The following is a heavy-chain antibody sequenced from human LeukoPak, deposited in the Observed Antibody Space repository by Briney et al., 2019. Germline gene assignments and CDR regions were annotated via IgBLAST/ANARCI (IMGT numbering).Heavy chain of an antibody. V-gene: IGHV5-51*01. D-gene: IGHD6-13*01. J-gene: IGHJ5*02. CDR1: GYSFTSYW. CDR3: ARIGIAAADTSSRGPLNWFDP. CDR2: IYPGDSDT. Sequence: GESLKISCKGSGYSFTSYWIGWVRQMPGKGLEWMGIIYPGDSDTRYSPSFQGQVTISADKSISTAYLQWSSLRASDTAMYYCARIGIAAADTSSRGPLNWFDPWGQGTLVTVSS.